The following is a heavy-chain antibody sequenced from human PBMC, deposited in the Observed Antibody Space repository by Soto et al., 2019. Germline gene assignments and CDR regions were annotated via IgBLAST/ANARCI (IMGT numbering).Heavy chain of an antibody. V-gene: IGHV3-30-3*01. J-gene: IGHJ4*02. CDR2: ISYDGSNK. Sequence: GGSLRLSCAASGFTFSSYAMHWVRQAPGKGLEWVAVISYDGSNKYYADSVKGRFTISRDNSKNTLYLQMNSLRAEDTAVYYCARGGDFWSSFSPVDYWGQGTLVTVSS. D-gene: IGHD3-3*01. CDR1: GFTFSSYA. CDR3: ARGGDFWSSFSPVDY.